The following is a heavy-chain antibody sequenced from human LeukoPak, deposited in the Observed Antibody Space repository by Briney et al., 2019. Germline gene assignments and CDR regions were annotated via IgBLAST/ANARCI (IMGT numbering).Heavy chain of an antibody. CDR2: ISGSGGST. CDR1: GFTFSSYA. V-gene: IGHV3-23*01. Sequence: GGSLRLSCADSGFTFSSYAMSWVRQAPGKGLEWVSAISGSGGSTYYADSVKGRFTISRDNSKNTLYLQMNSLRAEDTAVYYCAKTPRDYYDSSGYYFGYWGQGTLVTVSS. D-gene: IGHD3-22*01. CDR3: AKTPRDYYDSSGYYFGY. J-gene: IGHJ4*02.